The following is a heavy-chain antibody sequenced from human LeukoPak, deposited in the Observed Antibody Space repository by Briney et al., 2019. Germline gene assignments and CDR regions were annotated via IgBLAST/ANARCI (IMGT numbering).Heavy chain of an antibody. Sequence: GGSLRLSCAASGFTFSSYAMHWVRQAPGKGLEWVAVISYDGSNKYYADSVKGRFTISRDNSKNTLYLQMNSLRAEDTAVYYCATPSHDYGDYVRGYFQHWGQGTLVTVSS. CDR2: ISYDGSNK. CDR1: GFTFSSYA. V-gene: IGHV3-30-3*01. J-gene: IGHJ1*01. CDR3: ATPSHDYGDYVRGYFQH. D-gene: IGHD4-17*01.